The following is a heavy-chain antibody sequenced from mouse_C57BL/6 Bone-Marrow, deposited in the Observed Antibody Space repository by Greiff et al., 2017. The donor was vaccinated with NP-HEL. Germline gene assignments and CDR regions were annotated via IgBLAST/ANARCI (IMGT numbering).Heavy chain of an antibody. CDR3: ERGRLRRGAWFAY. D-gene: IGHD2-4*01. CDR1: GYTFTSYW. CDR2: IHPNSGST. V-gene: IGHV1-64*01. Sequence: QVQLQQPGAELVKPGASVKLSCKASGYTFTSYWMHWVKQRPGQGLEWIGMIHPNSGSTNYTEKFKSKAPLTVDKSSSTAYMQLSSLTSEDSAVYYCERGRLRRGAWFAYWGQGTLVTVSA. J-gene: IGHJ3*01.